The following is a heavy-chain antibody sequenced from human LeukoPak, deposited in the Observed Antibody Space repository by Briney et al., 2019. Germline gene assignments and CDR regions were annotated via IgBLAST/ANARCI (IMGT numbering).Heavy chain of an antibody. CDR1: GYSISSGYY. V-gene: IGHV4-38-2*02. J-gene: IGHJ3*02. D-gene: IGHD6-13*01. CDR2: IYYSGST. CDR3: ARDQQQLFVTVKNDDAFDI. Sequence: SETLSLTCTVSGYSISSGYYWGWIRQPPGKGLEWIGSIYYSGSTYYNPSLKSRVTISVDTSKDQFSLKLSSVTAADTAVYHCARDQQQLFVTVKNDDAFDIWGQGTMVTVSS.